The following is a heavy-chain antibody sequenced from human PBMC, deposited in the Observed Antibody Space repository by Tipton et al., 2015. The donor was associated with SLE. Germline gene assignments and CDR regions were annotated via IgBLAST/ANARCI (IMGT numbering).Heavy chain of an antibody. J-gene: IGHJ4*02. Sequence: TLSLTCTVSGGSISSHYWSWIRQPPGKGLEWIGYIYYSGSTNYNPSLKSRVTISVDTSKNQFSLKLSPVTAADTAVYYCAGALSIAAAGPYYFDYWGQGTLVTVSS. V-gene: IGHV4-59*11. CDR1: GGSISSHY. CDR2: IYYSGST. CDR3: AGALSIAAAGPYYFDY. D-gene: IGHD6-13*01.